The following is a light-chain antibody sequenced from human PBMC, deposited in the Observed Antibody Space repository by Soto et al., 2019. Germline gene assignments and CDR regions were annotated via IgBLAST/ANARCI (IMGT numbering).Light chain of an antibody. V-gene: IGLV7-43*01. CDR2: STS. Sequence: QTVVTQEPSLTVSPGGTVTLTCASSAGAVTSAYYTNWLQQKPGQAPRALIYSTSEKHSWTPARFSGSLLGGKAALTLSAAQPEDEADDYCLLYYSGAQVLFGGGTKLTVL. CDR1: AGAVTSAYY. CDR3: LLYYSGAQVL. J-gene: IGLJ2*01.